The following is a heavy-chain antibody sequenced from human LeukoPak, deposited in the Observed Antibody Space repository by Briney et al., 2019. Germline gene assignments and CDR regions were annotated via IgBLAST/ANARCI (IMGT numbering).Heavy chain of an antibody. Sequence: AASVKVSCKASGYSFTDKYMHWVRQAPGQGLEWMRRINPNSGGTNYVQKFQGRVTMTTDTSMSTAYMELSRLTSDDTAVYYCARVRIAAGVNPWGQGTLVTVSS. D-gene: IGHD6-13*01. CDR2: INPNSGGT. CDR3: ARVRIAAGVNP. V-gene: IGHV1-2*06. CDR1: GYSFTDKY. J-gene: IGHJ5*02.